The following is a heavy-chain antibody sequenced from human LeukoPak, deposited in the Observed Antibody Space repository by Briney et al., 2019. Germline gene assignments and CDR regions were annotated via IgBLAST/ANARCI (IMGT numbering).Heavy chain of an antibody. CDR2: ISWNSGSI. CDR3: AKASEYSGSYYEGGAFDY. D-gene: IGHD1-26*01. Sequence: GGSLRLSCAASGFTFDDYAMHWVRQAPGKGLEWVSGISWNSGSIGYADSVKGRFTISRDNAKNSLYLQMNSLRAGDTALYYCAKASEYSGSYYEGGAFDYWGQGTLVTVSS. V-gene: IGHV3-9*01. J-gene: IGHJ4*02. CDR1: GFTFDDYA.